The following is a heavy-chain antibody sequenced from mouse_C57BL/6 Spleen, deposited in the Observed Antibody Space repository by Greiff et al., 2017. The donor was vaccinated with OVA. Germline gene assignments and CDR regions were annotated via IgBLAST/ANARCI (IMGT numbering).Heavy chain of an antibody. D-gene: IGHD2-4*01. Sequence: VQLQQPGAELVMPGASVKLSCKASGYTFTSYWMHWVKQRPGQGLEWIGEIDPSDSYTNYNQKFKGKSTLTVDKSSSTAYMQLSSLTSEDSAVYYGARVRDYDAGVDYWGQGTTLTVSS. CDR1: GYTFTSYW. J-gene: IGHJ2*01. CDR3: ARVRDYDAGVDY. CDR2: IDPSDSYT. V-gene: IGHV1-69*01.